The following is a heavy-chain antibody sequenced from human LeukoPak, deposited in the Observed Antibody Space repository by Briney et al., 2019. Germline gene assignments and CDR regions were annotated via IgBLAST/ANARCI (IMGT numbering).Heavy chain of an antibody. CDR2: ILNSGDIS. V-gene: IGHV3-23*01. CDR3: AKGRRDGATYTFFDY. J-gene: IGHJ4*02. Sequence: GGSLRLSCAASGFTFSNYAMSWVRQAPGKGLECVSTILNSGDISSYSDSVKGRFTISRDNSKNTLYLQINSLRAEDTAIYYCAKGRRDGATYTFFDYWGQGALVTVSS. D-gene: IGHD4/OR15-4a*01. CDR1: GFTFSNYA.